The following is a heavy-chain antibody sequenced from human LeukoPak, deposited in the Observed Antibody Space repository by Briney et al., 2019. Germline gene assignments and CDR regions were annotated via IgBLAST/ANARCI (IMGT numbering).Heavy chain of an antibody. D-gene: IGHD1-26*01. Sequence: PSETLSLTCAVSGFPISSGYYWGWIRQPPGKGLEWIGSIYHSGSTYYNPSLKSRVTISIDTSKNQFSLKLSSVTAADTAIYYCARVYWGDSYYSDNWGQGTLVTVSS. CDR1: GFPISSGYY. V-gene: IGHV4-38-2*01. CDR2: IYHSGST. CDR3: ARVYWGDSYYSDN. J-gene: IGHJ4*02.